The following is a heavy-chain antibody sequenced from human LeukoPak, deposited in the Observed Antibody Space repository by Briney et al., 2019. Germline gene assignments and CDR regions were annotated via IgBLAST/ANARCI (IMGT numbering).Heavy chain of an antibody. CDR2: ISYDGSNK. CDR1: GFTFSSYG. D-gene: IGHD2-2*02. J-gene: IGHJ5*02. CDR3: AKAPPCSSSTSCYIRANWFDP. Sequence: GRSLRLSCAASGFTFSSYGMHWVRQAPGKGLEWVAVISYDGSNKYYADSVKGRFTISRDNSKNTLYLQMNSLRAEDTAVYYCAKAPPCSSSTSCYIRANWFDPWGQGTLVTVSS. V-gene: IGHV3-30*18.